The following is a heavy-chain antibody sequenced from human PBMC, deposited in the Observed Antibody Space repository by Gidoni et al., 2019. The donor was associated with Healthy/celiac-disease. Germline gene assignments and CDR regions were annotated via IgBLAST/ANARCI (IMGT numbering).Heavy chain of an antibody. J-gene: IGHJ5*02. CDR1: GYSFTSYG. D-gene: IGHD6-13*01. CDR3: ARGQQLQGFDP. Sequence: EVQLLQSGAEVKQPGESLKISCQGSGYSFTSYGIGLLRQRPGKGLEWMGIIYPGDSDTRYSPSFQGQVTISADKSSSTAYLQWSSLKASDNAMYYCARGQQLQGFDPWGQGTLVTVSS. CDR2: IYPGDSDT. V-gene: IGHV5-51*01.